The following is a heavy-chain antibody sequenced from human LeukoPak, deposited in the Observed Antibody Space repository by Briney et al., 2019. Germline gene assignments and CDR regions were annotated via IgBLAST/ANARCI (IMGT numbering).Heavy chain of an antibody. CDR2: IYYSGST. CDR3: ARAGEQGVILSKYYYMDV. CDR1: GGSISSYY. V-gene: IGHV4-59*01. Sequence: SETLSLTCTVSGGSISSYYWSWIRQPPGKGLEWIGYIYYSGSTNYNPSLKSRVTISVDTSKNQFSLKLSSVTAADTAVYYCARAGEQGVILSKYYYMDVWDKGTTVTVSS. D-gene: IGHD3-10*01. J-gene: IGHJ6*03.